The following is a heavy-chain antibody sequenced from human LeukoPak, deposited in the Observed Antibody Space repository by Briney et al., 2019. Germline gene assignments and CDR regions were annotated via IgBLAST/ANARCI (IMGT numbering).Heavy chain of an antibody. CDR1: GGTFSSYA. CDR3: ARAGYSYGYGVYFDY. D-gene: IGHD5-18*01. V-gene: IGHV1-2*02. Sequence: GASVKVSCKASGGTFSSYAISWVRQAPGQGLEWMGWINPNSGGTNYAQKFQGRVTMTRDTSISTAYMELSRLRSDDTAVYYCARAGYSYGYGVYFDYWGQGTLVTVSS. CDR2: INPNSGGT. J-gene: IGHJ4*02.